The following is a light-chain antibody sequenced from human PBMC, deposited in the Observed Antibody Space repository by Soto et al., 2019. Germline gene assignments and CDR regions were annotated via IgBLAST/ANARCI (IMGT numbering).Light chain of an antibody. CDR3: QQFNSHPYT. Sequence: DIQMTQSPSTLSASVGDRVTITCRASRSAGEWLAWYQQKPGKAPTLLIYEVSNLQSGVPSRFSGSGSETDFSLTIDSLQPADFATYYCQQFNSHPYTFGPGTKVEIK. CDR2: EVS. V-gene: IGKV1-5*03. CDR1: RSAGEW. J-gene: IGKJ2*01.